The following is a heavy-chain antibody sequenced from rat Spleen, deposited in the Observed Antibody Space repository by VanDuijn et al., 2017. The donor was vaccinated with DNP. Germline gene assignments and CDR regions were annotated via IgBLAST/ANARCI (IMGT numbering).Heavy chain of an antibody. J-gene: IGHJ2*01. D-gene: IGHD1-1*01. CDR3: ARHGPSGDYFDY. CDR1: GFTFSDYY. CDR2: ISYHGGST. Sequence: EVQLVESRGGLVQPGRSLKLSCAASGFTFSDYYMAWVRQAPTEGLECVAYISYHGGSTYYGDSVKGRFTISRDNAKTTLYLQMNSLRSEDMATYYCARHGPSGDYFDYWGQGVMVTVSS. V-gene: IGHV5-22*01.